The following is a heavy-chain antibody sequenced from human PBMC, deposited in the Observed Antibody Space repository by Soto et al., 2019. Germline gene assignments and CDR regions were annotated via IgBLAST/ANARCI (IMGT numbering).Heavy chain of an antibody. J-gene: IGHJ3*01. CDR2: IYWNDDK. CDR3: AHRRKAAAGIQYDAFDV. Sequence: SEPTLENHTQTLTLTSPFSGFSLNTSGVRVGWIRQPPGKALEWLALIYWNDDKRYGPSLRSRLTITKDTSKNQVVLTMTNMDPVDTATYYCAHRRKAAAGIQYDAFDVSAQGTMVTL. CDR1: GFSLNTSGVR. V-gene: IGHV2-5*01. D-gene: IGHD6-13*01.